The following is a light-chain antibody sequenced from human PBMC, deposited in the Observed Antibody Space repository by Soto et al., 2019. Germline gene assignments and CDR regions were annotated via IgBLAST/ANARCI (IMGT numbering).Light chain of an antibody. CDR1: QRVGSK. V-gene: IGKV3-15*01. J-gene: IGKJ4*01. CDR3: QQYENWLALT. Sequence: EILMTQSPATLSVSPGPRATLSCRASQRVGSKLAWYQQMPGQIPRLLIYDASTRASGVPARFSGSGSGTEFTLYISSLQSEDAAVYFCQQYENWLALTFGGGTKGEVK. CDR2: DAS.